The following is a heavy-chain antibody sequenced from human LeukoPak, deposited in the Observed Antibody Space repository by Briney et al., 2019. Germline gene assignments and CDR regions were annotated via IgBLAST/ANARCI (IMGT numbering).Heavy chain of an antibody. CDR3: ARRLLTYDAFDI. D-gene: IGHD2/OR15-2a*01. CDR2: IYPGDSDT. Sequence: GEPLKISCKGSGYSFTKFWIGWVRQMPGKGLEWMGIIYPGDSDTRYSPSFQGQVTMSVDKSISTAYLQWNSLEASDTVMYYCARRLLTYDAFDIWGQGTMVTVSS. V-gene: IGHV5-51*01. CDR1: GYSFTKFW. J-gene: IGHJ3*02.